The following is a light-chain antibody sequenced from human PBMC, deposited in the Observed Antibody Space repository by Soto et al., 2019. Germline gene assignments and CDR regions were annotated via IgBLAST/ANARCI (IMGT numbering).Light chain of an antibody. CDR2: EGT. V-gene: IGLV2-23*01. CDR3: CSYAATFSV. CDR1: STDVGGYNY. Sequence: QSALTQPASVSGSPGQSITISCTGTSTDVGGYNYVSWYQQHPGKAPKLMIYEGTTRPSGVSYRFSGSKSGNTASLTISGLQAEDEADYFCCSYAATFSVFGGGTKLTVL. J-gene: IGLJ3*02.